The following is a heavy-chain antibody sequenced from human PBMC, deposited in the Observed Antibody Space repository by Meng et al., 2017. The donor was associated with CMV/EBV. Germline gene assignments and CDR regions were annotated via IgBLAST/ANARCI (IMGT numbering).Heavy chain of an antibody. CDR1: GFTFSDYY. CDR2: ISSSGSTI. CDR3: ARSDTTHGYSSSWYPFDY. Sequence: LSLTCAASGFTFSDYYMSWIRQAPGKGLEWVSYISSSGSTIYYADSVKGRFTISRDNAKNSLYLQMNSLRAEDTAVYYCARSDTTHGYSSSWYPFDYWGQGTLVTSPQ. J-gene: IGHJ4*02. V-gene: IGHV3-11*04. D-gene: IGHD6-13*01.